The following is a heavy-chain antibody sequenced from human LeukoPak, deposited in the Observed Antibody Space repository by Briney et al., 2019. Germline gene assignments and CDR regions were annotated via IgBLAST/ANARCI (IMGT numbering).Heavy chain of an antibody. V-gene: IGHV3-72*01. J-gene: IGHJ4*02. D-gene: IGHD1-26*01. Sequence: GGSLRLSCAASGFTFSDHYMDWVRQAPGKGLEWLARSRDKAKSYSTEPASSLKGRFTISIDNSKNSLYLQMNSLKTEDTAVYYCARRSNSYYTFDFWGQGTLVTVSS. CDR2: SRDKAKSYST. CDR3: ARRSNSYYTFDF. CDR1: GFTFSDHY.